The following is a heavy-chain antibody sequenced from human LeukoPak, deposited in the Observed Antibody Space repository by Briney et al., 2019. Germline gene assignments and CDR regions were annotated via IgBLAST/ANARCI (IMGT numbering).Heavy chain of an antibody. V-gene: IGHV3-23*01. CDR2: MTGSGGST. D-gene: IGHD6-13*01. Sequence: PGGSLRLSCAATAFTFSSYAMSWVRQATGKGLEWVTTMTGSGGSTYYADSVKGRFTISRDNSKNTLYLQMNSLRAEDTAVYYCAKGRSSWSAFDYWGQGTLVTVSS. CDR3: AKGRSSWSAFDY. J-gene: IGHJ4*02. CDR1: AFTFSSYA.